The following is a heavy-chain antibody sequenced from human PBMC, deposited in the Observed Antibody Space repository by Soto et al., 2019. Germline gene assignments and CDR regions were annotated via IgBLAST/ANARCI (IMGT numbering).Heavy chain of an antibody. D-gene: IGHD5-18*01. J-gene: IGHJ4*02. CDR2: INHSGST. Sequence: QVQLQQWGAGLLKPSETLSLTCAFYGGSFSGYYWSWIRQPPGKGLEWIGEINHSGSTNYNPSLKRRVTISVDTYKNQFSLKLSSVTAADTAVYYCARIRRAWIQLWSYFDYWGQGTLVTVSS. V-gene: IGHV4-34*01. CDR3: ARIRRAWIQLWSYFDY. CDR1: GGSFSGYY.